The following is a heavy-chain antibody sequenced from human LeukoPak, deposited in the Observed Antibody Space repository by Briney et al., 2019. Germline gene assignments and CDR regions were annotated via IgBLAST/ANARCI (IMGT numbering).Heavy chain of an antibody. CDR2: ISGTGGRT. D-gene: IGHD3-9*01. CDR3: AKWGDYDVLTGYYVSDF. V-gene: IGHV3-23*01. CDR1: GFTFSSFG. J-gene: IGHJ4*02. Sequence: GASLRLSCAASGFTFSSFGMSWVRQAPGKGLEWVSTISGTGGRTHYADSVKGRFTISRDNSKNTLYLQMNSLRADDTAVYYCAKWGDYDVLTGYYVSDFWGQGTLVTVSS.